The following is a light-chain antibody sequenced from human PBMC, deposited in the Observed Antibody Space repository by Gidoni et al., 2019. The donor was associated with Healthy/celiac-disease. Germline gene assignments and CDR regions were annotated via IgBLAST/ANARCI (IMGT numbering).Light chain of an antibody. CDR3: AAWDDSLSGRV. CDR1: SSNIGSNY. Sequence: QSVLTQPPSASGPPGQRVTISCSGSSSNIGSNYVYWYQQLPGTAPNLLIYRNNQRPSGVPARFSGSKSGTSASLAISGLRSEDEADYYCAAWDDSLSGRVFGGGTKLTVL. CDR2: RNN. V-gene: IGLV1-47*01. J-gene: IGLJ2*01.